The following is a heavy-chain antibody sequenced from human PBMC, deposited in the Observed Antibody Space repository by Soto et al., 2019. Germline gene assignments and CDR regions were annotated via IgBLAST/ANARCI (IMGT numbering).Heavy chain of an antibody. D-gene: IGHD3-3*01. CDR3: AKVHYDFWSGYYGDFDY. CDR1: GFTFSSYA. J-gene: IGHJ4*02. CDR2: ISGSGGST. V-gene: IGHV3-23*01. Sequence: GGSLRLSCAASGFTFSSYAMSWVRQAPGKGLEWVSAISGSGGSTYYADSVKGRFTISRDNSKNTLYLQMNSLRAEDTAVYYCAKVHYDFWSGYYGDFDYWGQGTLVTV.